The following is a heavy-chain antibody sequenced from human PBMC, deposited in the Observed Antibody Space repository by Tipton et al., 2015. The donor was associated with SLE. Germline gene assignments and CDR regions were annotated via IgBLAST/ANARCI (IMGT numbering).Heavy chain of an antibody. D-gene: IGHD1-26*01. Sequence: SLRLSCAASGFTFSRHAMSWVRQAPGKGLEWVSALSGSGGSTYNAGSVKGRFTISRDNSKNTLYLQMDSLRAEDTAVYYCAKDGGSYQGEFDYWGQGTLVTVSS. J-gene: IGHJ4*02. CDR2: LSGSGGST. V-gene: IGHV3-23*01. CDR3: AKDGGSYQGEFDY. CDR1: GFTFSRHA.